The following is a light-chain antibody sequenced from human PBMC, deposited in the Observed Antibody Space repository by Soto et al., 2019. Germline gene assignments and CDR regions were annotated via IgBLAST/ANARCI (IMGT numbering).Light chain of an antibody. Sequence: QSVLTQPPSVSAAPGQKVTISCSGSSSNIGGNSVSWYQQLPGTAPKLLIYDDNKRPSGIPDRFSGSKSGTSATLGITGLQTGDEADYYCGSWDSSLSAYVFGTGIKVTVL. CDR1: SSNIGGNS. CDR3: GSWDSSLSAYV. J-gene: IGLJ1*01. CDR2: DDN. V-gene: IGLV1-51*01.